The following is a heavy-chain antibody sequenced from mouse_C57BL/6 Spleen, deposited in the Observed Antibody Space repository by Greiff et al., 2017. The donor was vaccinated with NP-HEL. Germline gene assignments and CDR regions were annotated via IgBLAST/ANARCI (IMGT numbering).Heavy chain of an antibody. Sequence: EVKLMESGGDLVKPGGSLKLSCAASGFTFSSYGMSWVRQTPDKRLEWVATISSGGSYTYYPDSVKGRFTISRDNAKNTLYLQMSSLKSEDTAMYYCARRSSYDFDYWGQGTTLTVSS. D-gene: IGHD2-12*01. V-gene: IGHV5-6*02. CDR3: ARRSSYDFDY. CDR2: ISSGGSYT. J-gene: IGHJ2*01. CDR1: GFTFSSYG.